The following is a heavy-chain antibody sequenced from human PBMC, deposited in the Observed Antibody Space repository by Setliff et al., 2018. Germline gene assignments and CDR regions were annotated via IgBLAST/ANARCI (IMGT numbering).Heavy chain of an antibody. CDR3: AREQWLDPPGYYYMDV. CDR1: GGSISSYY. CDR2: IYIGGSA. V-gene: IGHV4-4*07. D-gene: IGHD6-19*01. Sequence: SETLSLACTVSGGSISSYYWSWIRQPAGKGLEWIGHIYIGGSANYNPSLKSRVTMSIGTSKNQFSLKLNSVTAADMAVYYCAREQWLDPPGYYYMDVWAKGTTVTVSS. J-gene: IGHJ6*03.